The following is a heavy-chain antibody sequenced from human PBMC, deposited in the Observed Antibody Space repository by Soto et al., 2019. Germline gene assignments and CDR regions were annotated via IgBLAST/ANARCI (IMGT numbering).Heavy chain of an antibody. CDR2: IYPGDSDT. CDR3: ARHSTSAPKDY. CDR1: GYSFTTYW. V-gene: IGHV5-51*01. J-gene: IGHJ4*01. Sequence: PGESLKISCKVSGYSFTTYWIAWVRQMPGKGLEWVGIIYPGDSDTRYSPSFEGHVTISVDKSISTAFLQWNSLKASDNAIYYCARHSTSAPKDYWGQGTLVTVSS. D-gene: IGHD3-10*01.